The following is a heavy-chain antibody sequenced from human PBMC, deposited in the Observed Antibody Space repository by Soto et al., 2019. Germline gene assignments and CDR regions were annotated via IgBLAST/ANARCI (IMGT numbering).Heavy chain of an antibody. Sequence: NPSETLSLTCTVSGGSISSYYWSWIRQPPGKGLEWIGYIYYSGSTNYNPSLKSRVTISVDTSKNQFSLKLSSVTAADTAVYYCARGVYYDFWSGYLGWFDPWGQGTLVTVSS. CDR1: GGSISSYY. J-gene: IGHJ5*02. V-gene: IGHV4-59*01. D-gene: IGHD3-3*01. CDR2: IYYSGST. CDR3: ARGVYYDFWSGYLGWFDP.